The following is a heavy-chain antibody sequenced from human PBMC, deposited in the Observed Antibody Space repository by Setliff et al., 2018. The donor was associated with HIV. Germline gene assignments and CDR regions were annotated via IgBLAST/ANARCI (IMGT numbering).Heavy chain of an antibody. CDR1: GESFSGYY. V-gene: IGHV4-34*01. J-gene: IGHJ4*02. CDR2: INHSGST. D-gene: IGHD3-22*01. Sequence: SETLSLTCAVYGESFSGYYWSWIRQPPGKGLEWIGEINHSGSTNYNPSPKSRVTISVDTSKNQFSLKLTSVTAADTAVYYCARDPKHSSSGDLEYWSQGTLVTVSS. CDR3: ARDPKHSSSGDLEY.